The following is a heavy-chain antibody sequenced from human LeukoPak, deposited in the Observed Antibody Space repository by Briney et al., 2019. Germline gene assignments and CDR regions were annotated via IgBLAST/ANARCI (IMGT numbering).Heavy chain of an antibody. J-gene: IGHJ6*02. D-gene: IGHD4/OR15-4a*01. V-gene: IGHV3-74*01. Sequence: GGSLRLSCAASGFTFNNFWMHWVRQVPGTGLVWISRVNTKGTETVYADSVKGRFTISRENAKNSLYLQMNSLRAGDTAVYYCVREIQVAVYGGHYYYGLDVWGQGTTVTVSS. CDR2: VNTKGTET. CDR3: VREIQVAVYGGHYYYGLDV. CDR1: GFTFNNFW.